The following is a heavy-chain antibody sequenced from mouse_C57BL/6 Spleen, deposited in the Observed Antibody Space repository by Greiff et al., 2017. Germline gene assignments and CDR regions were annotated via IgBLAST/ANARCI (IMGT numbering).Heavy chain of an antibody. Sequence: QVQLQQPGAELVKPGASVKMSCKASGYTFTSYWITWVKQRPGQGLEWIGDIYPGSGSTNYNEKFKSKATLTVDTSSSTAYMQLSSLTSEDSAVYYCAREPYYYNYFDYWGQGTTLTVSS. D-gene: IGHD1-1*01. CDR2: IYPGSGST. CDR3: AREPYYYNYFDY. CDR1: GYTFTSYW. J-gene: IGHJ2*01. V-gene: IGHV1-55*01.